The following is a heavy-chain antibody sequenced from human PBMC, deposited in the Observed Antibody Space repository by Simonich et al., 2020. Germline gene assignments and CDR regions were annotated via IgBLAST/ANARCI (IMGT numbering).Heavy chain of an antibody. Sequence: QVQLVQSGAEVKKPGASVKVSCKASGYTFTGYYMHWVRQAPGQGLEGMGRTNPNRGGTNYAQNFQGRVTMTRDTSISTAYMELSRLRSDDTAVYYCARVEYSSSSGAFDIWGQGTMVTVSS. CDR3: ARVEYSSSSGAFDI. CDR1: GYTFTGYY. CDR2: TNPNRGGT. V-gene: IGHV1-2*06. J-gene: IGHJ3*02. D-gene: IGHD6-6*01.